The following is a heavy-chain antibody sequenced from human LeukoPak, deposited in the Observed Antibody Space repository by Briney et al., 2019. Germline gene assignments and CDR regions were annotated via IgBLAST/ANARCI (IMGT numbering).Heavy chain of an antibody. J-gene: IGHJ4*02. D-gene: IGHD6-6*01. CDR2: IYHSGST. CDR1: GASISSSNW. Sequence: SETLSLTCAVSGASISSSNWWSWVRQPPGKGLEWIGEIYHSGSTNYNPSLKSRVTISVDKSKNQFSLKLSSVTAAHPAVYYCASLFSSSSPFDSWGPGTLVTASS. V-gene: IGHV4-4*02. CDR3: ASLFSSSSPFDS.